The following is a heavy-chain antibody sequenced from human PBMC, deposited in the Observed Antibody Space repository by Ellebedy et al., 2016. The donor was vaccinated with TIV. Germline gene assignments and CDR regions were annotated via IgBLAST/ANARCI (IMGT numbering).Heavy chain of an antibody. J-gene: IGHJ4*02. CDR2: IYYSGST. V-gene: IGHV4-31*11. CDR1: GGSISSGGYS. Sequence: SETLSLXCAVSGGSISSGGYSWSWIRQPPGKGLEWIGYIYYSGSTYYNPSLKSRVTISVDTSKNQFSLKLSSVTAADTAVYYCARGGVLRTIFGVVTPFDYWGQGTLVTVSS. D-gene: IGHD3-3*01. CDR3: ARGGVLRTIFGVVTPFDY.